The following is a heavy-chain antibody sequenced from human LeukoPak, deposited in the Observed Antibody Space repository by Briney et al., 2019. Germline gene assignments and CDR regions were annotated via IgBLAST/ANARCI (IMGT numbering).Heavy chain of an antibody. Sequence: GGSLRLSCAASGFTFSNYDMNWVRQAPGRGLEWISYISSSSTIYYADSAKGRFTISRDNAKNSLYPQMNSLRDEDTAMYYCARDLGHWGQGTLVTVSS. CDR3: ARDLGH. CDR2: ISSSSTI. J-gene: IGHJ1*01. CDR1: GFTFSNYD. V-gene: IGHV3-48*02.